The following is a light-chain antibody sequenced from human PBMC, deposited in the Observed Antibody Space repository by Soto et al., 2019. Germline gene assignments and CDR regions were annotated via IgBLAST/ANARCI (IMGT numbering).Light chain of an antibody. J-gene: IGKJ2*01. CDR3: QQYYSTPYT. CDR1: QSVLYSSNNRNY. V-gene: IGKV4-1*01. CDR2: WAS. Sequence: DIVMTQSPDSLTVSLGERAAINCKSSQSVLYSSNNRNYVTWYQQKPGQPPKLLIYWASTREFGVPDRFSGSGSGTDFTLTISSLQAEDVAVYYCQQYYSTPYTFGQGTKLEIK.